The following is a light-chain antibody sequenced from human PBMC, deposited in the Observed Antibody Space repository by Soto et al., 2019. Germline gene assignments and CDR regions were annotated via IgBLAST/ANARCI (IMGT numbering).Light chain of an antibody. V-gene: IGLV2-14*01. J-gene: IGLJ2*01. CDR2: EVT. Sequence: QSVLTQPASVSGSPGQSVTVSCTGTSSDVGGYNYVSWYQHHPGEAPKLMIYEVTHRPSGVSNRFSGSKSGNTASLTISGLQAEDEADYYCSSYTSISTLVFGGGTQLTVL. CDR1: SSDVGGYNY. CDR3: SSYTSISTLV.